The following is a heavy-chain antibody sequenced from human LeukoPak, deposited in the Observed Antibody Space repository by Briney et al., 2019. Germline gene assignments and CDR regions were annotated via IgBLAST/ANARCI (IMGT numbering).Heavy chain of an antibody. V-gene: IGHV4-39*01. CDR2: IYYSGST. J-gene: IGHJ4*02. CDR3: ARHALAVVGATYFDY. D-gene: IGHD1-26*01. CDR1: GGSISSSSYY. Sequence: SETLSLTCTVSGGSISSSSYYWGWIRPPPGKGLEWIGSIYYSGSTYYNPSLKSRVTISVDTSKNQFSLKLSSVTAADTAVYYCARHALAVVGATYFDYWGQGTLVTVSS.